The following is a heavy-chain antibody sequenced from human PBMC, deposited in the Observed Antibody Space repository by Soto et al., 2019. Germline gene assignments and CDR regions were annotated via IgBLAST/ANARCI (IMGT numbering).Heavy chain of an antibody. CDR1: GYISVNYG. D-gene: IGHD3-16*01. CDR2: ISPYTGNT. CDR3: VMVDNYVTPTPQDV. Sequence: QVQLVQSGDEVKKPGASVKVSCKASGYISVNYGIAWVRQAPGQGLEWMGWISPYTGNTHSATKVQGRLTKTTDTSTGTAYMDLGSLTSDDTAVYYCVMVDNYVTPTPQDVWGQGTTVTVSS. J-gene: IGHJ6*02. V-gene: IGHV1-18*01.